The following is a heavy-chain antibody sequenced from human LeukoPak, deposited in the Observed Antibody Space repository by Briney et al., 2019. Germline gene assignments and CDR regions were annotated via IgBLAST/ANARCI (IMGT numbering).Heavy chain of an antibody. D-gene: IGHD4-17*01. V-gene: IGHV3-30*03. CDR2: ISYDGSNK. J-gene: IGHJ6*02. Sequence: PGGSLRLSCAASGFTFSSYGMHWVRQAPGKGLEWVAVISYDGSNKYYADSVKGRFTISRDNSKNTLYLQMNSLRAEDTAVYYCARRYYGDYPPYYYGMDVWGQGTTVTVSS. CDR1: GFTFSSYG. CDR3: ARRYYGDYPPYYYGMDV.